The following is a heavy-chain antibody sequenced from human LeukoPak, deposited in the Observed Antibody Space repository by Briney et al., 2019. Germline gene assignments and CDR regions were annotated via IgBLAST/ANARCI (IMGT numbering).Heavy chain of an antibody. J-gene: IGHJ4*02. CDR3: AKGHYYGSGSLDY. CDR1: GFTFSSYG. D-gene: IGHD3-10*01. V-gene: IGHV3-23*01. CDR2: IGGRDGST. Sequence: GGSLRLSCAASGFTFSSYGMSWVRQAPGKGLEWVSAIGGRDGSTYYADSVKGRFTISRNNSKNTLYVQMNSLRAEDTAVYYCAKGHYYGSGSLDYWGQGTLVTVSS.